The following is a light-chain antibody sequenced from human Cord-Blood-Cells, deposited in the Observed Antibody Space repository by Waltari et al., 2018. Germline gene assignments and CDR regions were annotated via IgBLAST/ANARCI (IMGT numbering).Light chain of an antibody. V-gene: IGKV1-27*01. CDR2: AAS. Sequence: DIQMTQSPSPLSESVGDRVTITCRASQGISNYLAWYQQKPGKVPKLLIYAASTLQSGVPPRFSGSGSGTDFTLTISSLQPEDVATYYCQKYNSAPWTFGQGTKVEIK. CDR3: QKYNSAPWT. CDR1: QGISNY. J-gene: IGKJ1*01.